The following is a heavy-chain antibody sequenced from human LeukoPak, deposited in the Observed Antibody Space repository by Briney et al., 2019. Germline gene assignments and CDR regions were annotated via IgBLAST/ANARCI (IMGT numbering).Heavy chain of an antibody. D-gene: IGHD3-22*01. CDR2: ISAYNGNT. J-gene: IGHJ4*02. CDR3: ARDYYDSSGYYYVEVFDY. CDR1: GYTFTSYG. Sequence: ASVKVSCKASGYTFTSYGISWVRQAPGQGLEWMVWISAYNGNTNYAQKLQGRVTMTTDTSTSTAYMELRSLRSDDTAVYYCARDYYDSSGYYYVEVFDYWGQGTLVTVSS. V-gene: IGHV1-18*01.